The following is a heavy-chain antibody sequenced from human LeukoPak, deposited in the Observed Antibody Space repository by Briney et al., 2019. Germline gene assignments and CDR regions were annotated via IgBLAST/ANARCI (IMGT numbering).Heavy chain of an antibody. Sequence: ASVKVSCKASGYTFTSYDINWVRQATGQGLEWMGWMNPNSGNTGYAQKFQGRVTMTRDTSISTAYMELSRLRSDDTAVYYCARDGGIVVVPAGFDYWGQGTLVTVSS. J-gene: IGHJ4*02. V-gene: IGHV1-8*01. D-gene: IGHD2-2*01. CDR3: ARDGGIVVVPAGFDY. CDR2: MNPNSGNT. CDR1: GYTFTSYD.